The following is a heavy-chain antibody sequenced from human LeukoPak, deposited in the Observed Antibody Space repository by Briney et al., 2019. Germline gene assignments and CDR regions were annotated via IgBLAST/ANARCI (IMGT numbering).Heavy chain of an antibody. V-gene: IGHV3-74*03. Sequence: GGAVRLSCAASGFTFRRYWMHWVRQAPGRGLAWVSRMNSDGYSTTSADSVRGRFTISRNNGKNTLYLQMNSLRVDDTAVYYCASYYGGWGQGTLVTVSS. CDR1: GFTFRRYW. J-gene: IGHJ4*02. CDR3: ASYYGG. CDR2: MNSDGYST. D-gene: IGHD2-21*01.